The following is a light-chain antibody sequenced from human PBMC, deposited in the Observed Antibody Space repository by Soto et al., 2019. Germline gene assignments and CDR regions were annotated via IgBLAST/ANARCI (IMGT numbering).Light chain of an antibody. CDR3: QQYKTYSM. CDR2: DAS. Sequence: DIHMTQSPSTLSASVGDRVTFTCRASQSISNWLAWYQQKPGKAPKLLIYDASSLEGGVPSRFSGSGSGTEFTLTISSLQPDDFATYYCQQYKTYSMFGQGTKV. V-gene: IGKV1-5*01. CDR1: QSISNW. J-gene: IGKJ1*01.